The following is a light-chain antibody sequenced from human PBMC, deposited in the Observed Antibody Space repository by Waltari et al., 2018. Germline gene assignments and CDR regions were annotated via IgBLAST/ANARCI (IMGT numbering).Light chain of an antibody. CDR1: QGISTY. J-gene: IGKJ3*01. V-gene: IGKV1-27*01. CDR2: AAS. Sequence: DIQMTQSPSSLSASIGDRVTITCRASQGISTYLVWYQQKPGKVPKLLIYAASTLKSGVPSRFSGSGSGTDFTLTISGLQPEDAATYYCQKYNRAPFTFGPGTKVHIK. CDR3: QKYNRAPFT.